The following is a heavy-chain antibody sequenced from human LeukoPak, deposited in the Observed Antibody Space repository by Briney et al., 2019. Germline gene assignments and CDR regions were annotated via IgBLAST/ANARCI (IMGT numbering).Heavy chain of an antibody. J-gene: IGHJ4*02. CDR3: ARGLRTSDLSVLGTYDY. Sequence: SETLSLTCTVSGGSISSYYWSCIRQPPGKGLEWIGYIYYSGSTNYNPSLKSRVTISVDTSKNQFSLKLSSVTAADTAVYYCARGLRTSDLSVLGTYDYWGQGTLVTVSS. CDR2: IYYSGST. D-gene: IGHD1-1*01. CDR1: GGSISSYY. V-gene: IGHV4-59*01.